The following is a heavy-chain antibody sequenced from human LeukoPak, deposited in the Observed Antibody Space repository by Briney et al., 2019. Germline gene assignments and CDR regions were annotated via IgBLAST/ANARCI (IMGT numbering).Heavy chain of an antibody. CDR1: GGSISSSIYY. D-gene: IGHD2-2*01. Sequence: SETLSLTCTVSGGSISSSIYYWGWIRQPPGKGLELIGHVYYTGSAYFNPSLKSRVTMSVDTSKNQFSLKLSSVTAADTAVYYCARQPIVIVPAAPDYWGQGTLVTVSS. J-gene: IGHJ4*02. CDR3: ARQPIVIVPAAPDY. CDR2: VYYTGSA. V-gene: IGHV4-39*01.